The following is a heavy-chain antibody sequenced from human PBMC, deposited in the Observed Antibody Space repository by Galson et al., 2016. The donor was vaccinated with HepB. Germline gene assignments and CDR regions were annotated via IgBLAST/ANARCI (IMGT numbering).Heavy chain of an antibody. CDR2: VRNKDYGEKT. D-gene: IGHD6-19*01. Sequence: SLRLSCAGSGFSFGDYTMTWFRQAPGKGLEWVGFVRNKDYGEKTEYAASVKGRFTISRDDYKSIAYLKVITLKNKDTAMYYCTKAFPHSSAMGDYWGQGTLVTVS. CDR1: GFSFGDYT. J-gene: IGHJ4*02. CDR3: TKAFPHSSAMGDY. V-gene: IGHV3-49*03.